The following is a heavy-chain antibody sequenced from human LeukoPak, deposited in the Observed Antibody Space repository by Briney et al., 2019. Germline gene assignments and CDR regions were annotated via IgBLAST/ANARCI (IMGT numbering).Heavy chain of an antibody. CDR2: IYYRGST. J-gene: IGHJ4*02. V-gene: IGHV4-59*08. D-gene: IGHD6-19*01. CDR1: GGSISSYY. Sequence: SETLSLTCTVSGGSISSYYWSWIRQPPGKGLEWIGYIYYRGSTNYNPSLKSRVTISVDTSKSQFSLKLSSVTAADTAVYYYARHESSGWFVSYFDYWGQGTLVTVSS. CDR3: ARHESSGWFVSYFDY.